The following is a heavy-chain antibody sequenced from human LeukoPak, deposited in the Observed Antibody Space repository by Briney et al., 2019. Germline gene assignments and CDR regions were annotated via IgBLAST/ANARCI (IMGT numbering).Heavy chain of an antibody. CDR1: SDSITSYY. J-gene: IGHJ4*01. CDR2: IYCTGTT. V-gene: IGHV4-59*01. Sequence: SETLSLTCTVSSDSITSYYWSWIRQPPGKGLEYIGHIYCTGTTDYNPSLKSRVTMSVDTSKNQFSLRLISVTASDTAVYFCAGAPNRRFFDYWGHGTLVAVSS. CDR3: AGAPNRRFFDY.